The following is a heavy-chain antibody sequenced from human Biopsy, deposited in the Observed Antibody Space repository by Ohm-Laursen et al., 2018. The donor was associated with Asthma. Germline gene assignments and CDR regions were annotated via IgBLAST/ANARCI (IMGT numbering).Heavy chain of an antibody. CDR2: ISYDGSSI. CDR1: RFTYG. V-gene: IGHV3-30*05. Sequence: SLRLSCTASRFTYGMHWVRQAPGKGLEWVAVISYDGSSIYYADSVKGRFTISRDNSNNTLSLQMNSLTAEGTAVYYCAREGVAGTHIEDWGQGTLVTVSS. J-gene: IGHJ4*02. D-gene: IGHD6-19*01. CDR3: AREGVAGTHIED.